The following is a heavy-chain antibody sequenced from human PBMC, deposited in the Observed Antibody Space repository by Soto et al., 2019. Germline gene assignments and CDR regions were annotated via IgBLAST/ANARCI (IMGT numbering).Heavy chain of an antibody. CDR2: IRSKAYGGTT. D-gene: IGHD3-3*01. Sequence: SLRLSCTASGFTFGDYAMSWFRQAPGKGLEWVGFIRSKAYGGTTEYAVSVKGRFTISRDDSKSIAYLQMNSLKTEDTAVYYCTRDQKYYDFWSGYYTGNYYYGMDVWGQGTTVTVSS. CDR3: TRDQKYYDFWSGYYTGNYYYGMDV. J-gene: IGHJ6*02. CDR1: GFTFGDYA. V-gene: IGHV3-49*03.